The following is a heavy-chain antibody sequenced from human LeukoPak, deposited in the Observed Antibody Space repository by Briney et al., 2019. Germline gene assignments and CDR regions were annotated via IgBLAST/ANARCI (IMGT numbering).Heavy chain of an antibody. CDR3: ARGLRITMVRGVKRKNWFDP. J-gene: IGHJ5*02. D-gene: IGHD3-10*01. CDR2: INHSGST. Sequence: SETLSLTCTVSGGSLSSSSYYWGWIRQPPGKGLEWIGEINHSGSTNYNPSLKSRVTISVDTSKNQSSLKLSSVTAADTAVYYCARGLRITMVRGVKRKNWFDPWGQGTLVTVSS. V-gene: IGHV4-39*07. CDR1: GGSLSSSSYY.